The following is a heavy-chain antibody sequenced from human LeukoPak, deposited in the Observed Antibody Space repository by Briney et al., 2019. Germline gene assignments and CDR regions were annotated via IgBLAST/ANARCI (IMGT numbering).Heavy chain of an antibody. J-gene: IGHJ4*02. Sequence: PSETLSLTCTVSGGSISSYYWSWIRQPPGKGLEWIGYIYYSGSTNYNPSLKSRVTISVDTSKNQFSLKLSSVTAADTAVYYCARLPLWFGEQESLPNWGQGSLVTVSS. CDR3: ARLPLWFGEQESLPN. CDR2: IYYSGST. V-gene: IGHV4-59*12. CDR1: GGSISSYY. D-gene: IGHD3-10*01.